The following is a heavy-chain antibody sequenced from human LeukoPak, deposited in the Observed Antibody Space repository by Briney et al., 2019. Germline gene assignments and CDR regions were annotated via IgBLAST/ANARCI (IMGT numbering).Heavy chain of an antibody. D-gene: IGHD3-10*01. CDR2: IKQDGSEK. Sequence: GGSLRLSCAASGFTSSSYWMSWVRQAPGKGLEWVANIKQDGSEKYYVDSVKGRFTISRDNAKNSLYLQMNSLRAEDTAVYYCASGETTWGQGTLVTVSS. CDR1: GFTSSSYW. CDR3: ASGETT. J-gene: IGHJ5*02. V-gene: IGHV3-7*01.